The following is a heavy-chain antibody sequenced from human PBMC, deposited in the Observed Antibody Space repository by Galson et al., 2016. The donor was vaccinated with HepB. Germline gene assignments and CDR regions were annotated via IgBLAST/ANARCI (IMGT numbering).Heavy chain of an antibody. CDR1: GFSFSSYS. J-gene: IGHJ6*02. CDR2: ISGSSRDI. D-gene: IGHD3-3*01. CDR3: ARGRYDFGNGYWSYYYDINV. Sequence: SLRLSCAASGFSFSSYSMNWVRQAPGKGLEWLSYISGSSRDIYYADSVKGRFTISRDNAENSMYLQMNSLAAEDTAVYYCARGRYDFGNGYWSYYYDINVWGQGTTVTVSS. V-gene: IGHV3-21*01.